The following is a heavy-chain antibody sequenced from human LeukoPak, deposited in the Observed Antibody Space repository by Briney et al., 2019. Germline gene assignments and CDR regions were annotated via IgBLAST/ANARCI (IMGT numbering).Heavy chain of an antibody. D-gene: IGHD1-26*01. V-gene: IGHV1-45*02. CDR1: GYTFTYCY. Sequence: SVKLSCKASGYTFTYCYLHWVRQAPGQALEWMGWITPFNGNTNYAQKFQDRVTITRDRSMSTAYMELSSLRSEDTAMYYGATSGDSGSFPRNYYYGMDVWGQGTTVTVSS. CDR3: ATSGDSGSFPRNYYYGMDV. J-gene: IGHJ6*02. CDR2: ITPFNGNT.